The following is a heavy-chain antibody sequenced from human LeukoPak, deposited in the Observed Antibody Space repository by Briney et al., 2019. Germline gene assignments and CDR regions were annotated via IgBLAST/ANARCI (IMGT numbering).Heavy chain of an antibody. J-gene: IGHJ4*02. CDR3: AKAGGYSYGYYFDY. CDR2: ISYDGSNK. V-gene: IGHV3-30-3*01. D-gene: IGHD5-18*01. CDR1: GFTFSSYA. Sequence: GGSLRLSCAASGFTFSSYAMHWVRQAPGKGLEWVAVISYDGSNKYYADSVKGRFTISRDNSKNTLYLQMNSLRAEDTAVYYCAKAGGYSYGYYFDYWGQGMLVTVSS.